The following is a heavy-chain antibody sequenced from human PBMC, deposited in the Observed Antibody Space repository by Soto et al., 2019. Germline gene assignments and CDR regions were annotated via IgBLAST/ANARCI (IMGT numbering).Heavy chain of an antibody. CDR3: ARESQDFLTGPPWVWYFDL. D-gene: IGHD3-9*01. CDR2: INARVST. CDR1: GGSLSGYY. J-gene: IGHJ2*01. V-gene: IGHV4-34*01. Sequence: QVQLQQWGAGPLRPLETLSLTCGVSGGSLSGYYWALISQSPGKGLEWIGVINARVSTNYNPSQKERVIISVATSKNPSSLILRTVTAADAAVYYCARESQDFLTGPPWVWYFDLWGRGTLVTVSS.